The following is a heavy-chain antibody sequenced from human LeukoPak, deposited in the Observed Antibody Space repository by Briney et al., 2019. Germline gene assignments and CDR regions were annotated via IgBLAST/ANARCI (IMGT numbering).Heavy chain of an antibody. CDR3: VGSSSLDY. J-gene: IGHJ4*02. CDR2: ISSNGGTT. V-gene: IGHV3-64D*09. Sequence: GGSLRLSCSASGSTFSSYAMHWVRQAPGKGLEYVSVISSNGGTTYYADSVKGRFTISRDNSENTLRLQMSSLRGEDTAVYYCVGSSSLDYWGQGTLVTVSS. CDR1: GSTFSSYA. D-gene: IGHD6-13*01.